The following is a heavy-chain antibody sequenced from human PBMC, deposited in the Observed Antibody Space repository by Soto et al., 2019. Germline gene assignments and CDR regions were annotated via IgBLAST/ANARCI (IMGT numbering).Heavy chain of an antibody. Sequence: EVQLVESGGVLVQPGGSLRVSCAASGFPFSTSWMNWFRQAPGKGLEWVANINGDGSEEYYVDSVRGRFTISRDNVKNSLFLQMNSLRAEDTAVYYCAAGFPPDYWGQGTLVTVSS. CDR1: GFPFSTSW. V-gene: IGHV3-7*01. D-gene: IGHD3-10*01. CDR2: INGDGSEE. J-gene: IGHJ4*02. CDR3: AAGFPPDY.